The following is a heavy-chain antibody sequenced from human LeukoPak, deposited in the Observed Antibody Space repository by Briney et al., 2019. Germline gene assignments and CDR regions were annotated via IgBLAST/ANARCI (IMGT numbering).Heavy chain of an antibody. Sequence: GGSLRLSCAASGLTFSSYAMHWVRQAPGKGLEWVAVISHDESNKYYADSVKGRFTISRDNSKNTLYLQMNSLRAEDTAVYYCARSSSWYRGDFDYWGQGTLVTVSS. CDR2: ISHDESNK. J-gene: IGHJ4*02. D-gene: IGHD6-13*01. CDR1: GLTFSSYA. CDR3: ARSSSWYRGDFDY. V-gene: IGHV3-30-3*01.